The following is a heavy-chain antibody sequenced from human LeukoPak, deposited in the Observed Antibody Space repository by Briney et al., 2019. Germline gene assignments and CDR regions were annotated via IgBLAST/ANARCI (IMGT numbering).Heavy chain of an antibody. V-gene: IGHV4-59*08. D-gene: IGHD3-22*01. CDR1: AGSLSSYC. CDR2: ISYSGSP. Sequence: PSETLSLTSTVSAGSLSSYCWSWVRQPPGGGLEWIGYISYSGSPDYNRSLKSRVTISLDTSKNQFSLRMSSVTAADPAVYYCARLGYYYDSSGPPRYWFDPWGQGTLVTVSS. CDR3: ARLGYYYDSSGPPRYWFDP. J-gene: IGHJ5*02.